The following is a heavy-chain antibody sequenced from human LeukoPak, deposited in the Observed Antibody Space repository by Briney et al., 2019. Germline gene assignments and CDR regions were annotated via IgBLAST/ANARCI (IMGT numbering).Heavy chain of an antibody. V-gene: IGHV4-39*07. D-gene: IGHD6-19*01. J-gene: IGHJ4*02. CDR3: ARALVQWLANMPFDY. CDR2: INHSGST. Sequence: SETLSLTCTVSGGSISSSSYYWSWIRQPPGKGLEWIGEINHSGSTNYNPSLKSRVTISVDTSKNQFSLKLSSVTAADTAVYYCARALVQWLANMPFDYWGQGTLVTVSS. CDR1: GGSISSSSYY.